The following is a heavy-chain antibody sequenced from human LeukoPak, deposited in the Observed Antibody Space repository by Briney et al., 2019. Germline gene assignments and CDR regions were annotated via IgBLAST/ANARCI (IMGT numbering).Heavy chain of an antibody. V-gene: IGHV3-23*01. Sequence: PGGSLRLSCAASGFTFSSYAMSWVRQAPGKGLEWVSAMSGSGRSTYYADSVKGRFTISRDNSKNTLYLQMNSLRAEDTAVYYCTTSPAPGVDYWGQGTLVTVSS. J-gene: IGHJ4*02. CDR3: TTSPAPGVDY. CDR1: GFTFSSYA. CDR2: MSGSGRST.